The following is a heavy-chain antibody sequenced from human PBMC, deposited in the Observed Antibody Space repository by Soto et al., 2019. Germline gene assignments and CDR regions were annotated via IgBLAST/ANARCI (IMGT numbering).Heavy chain of an antibody. CDR2: IIPIFGTA. J-gene: IGHJ6*02. D-gene: IGHD2-2*01. Sequence: QVQLVQSGAEVKKPGSSVKVSCKASGGTFRSYAISWVRQAPGQGLEWMGGIIPIFGTANYAQKFQGRVTTTADESSSTAYMELSSLRSEDTAVYYCLRHVPAAGYYHGMDVWGQWPTVTVS. V-gene: IGHV1-69*12. CDR3: LRHVPAAGYYHGMDV. CDR1: GGTFRSYA.